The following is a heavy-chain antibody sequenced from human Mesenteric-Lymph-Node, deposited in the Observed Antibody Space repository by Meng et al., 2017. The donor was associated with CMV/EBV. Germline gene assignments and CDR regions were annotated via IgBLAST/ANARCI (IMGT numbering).Heavy chain of an antibody. J-gene: IGHJ6*02. D-gene: IGHD3-3*01. V-gene: IGHV3-33*06. CDR2: IWYDGSNK. CDR3: AKGVGSGYFWDHFYFYGMDV. CDR1: GFTFSSYG. Sequence: GESLKISCAASGFTFSSYGMHWVRQAPGKGLEWVAVIWYDGSNKYYADSVKGRFTISRDNSKNTLYLQMNSLRAEDTAVYYCAKGVGSGYFWDHFYFYGMDVWGQGTTVTVSS.